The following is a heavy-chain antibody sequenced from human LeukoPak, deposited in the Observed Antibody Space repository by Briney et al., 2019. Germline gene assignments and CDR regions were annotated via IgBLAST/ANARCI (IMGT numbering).Heavy chain of an antibody. V-gene: IGHV3-33*01. CDR1: GFTFSNYG. J-gene: IGHJ4*02. CDR2: IWSDGSNK. CDR3: ARYRPVSWRGFASWDYGGQSFDY. Sequence: GGSLRLSCAASGFTFSNYGIHWVRQAPGKGLEWVAIIWSDGSNKYYADSVKGRFTISRDNSKNTLYLQMNSLRAEDTAVYYCARYRPVSWRGFASWDYGGQSFDYWGQGTLVTVSS. D-gene: IGHD4-23*01.